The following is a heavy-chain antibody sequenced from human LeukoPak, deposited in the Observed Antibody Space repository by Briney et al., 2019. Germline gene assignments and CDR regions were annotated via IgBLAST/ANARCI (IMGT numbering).Heavy chain of an antibody. CDR3: ARGTYDTSGYYFYFDY. Sequence: PSETLSLTCAVYGGSFSGYYWSWIRQPPGKRLEWIGRINHGGSTKYYPSLKNRLTLFEDTHTNKSSLQQRTMTAADATADYYARGTYDTSGYYFYFDYWGQGTLVTVSS. CDR2: INHGGST. D-gene: IGHD3-22*01. V-gene: IGHV4-34*01. CDR1: GGSFSGYY. J-gene: IGHJ4*02.